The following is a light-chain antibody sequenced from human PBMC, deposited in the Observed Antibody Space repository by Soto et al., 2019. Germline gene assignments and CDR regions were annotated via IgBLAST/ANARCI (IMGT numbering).Light chain of an antibody. V-gene: IGKV3-15*01. Sequence: EIVMTQSPATLSVSPGERVTLSCRASQSVSDNLAWYQQKRGQAPRLLIHGASTRATGVPARFSGSGSGTEFTLTINSLQSEDFAVYYCQQYNTWPPITFGGGTKVEI. CDR2: GAS. J-gene: IGKJ4*01. CDR3: QQYNTWPPIT. CDR1: QSVSDN.